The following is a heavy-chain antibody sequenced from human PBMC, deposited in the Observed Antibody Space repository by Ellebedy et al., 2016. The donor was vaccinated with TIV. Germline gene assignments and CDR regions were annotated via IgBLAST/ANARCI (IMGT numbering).Heavy chain of an antibody. D-gene: IGHD5-18*01. CDR2: IWYDGSNK. CDR1: GFIFSNYA. J-gene: IGHJ4*02. Sequence: GESLKISCAASGFIFSNYAMGWVRQAPGKGLEWVAVIWYDGSNKYYADSVKGRFTISRDNSKNTLYLQMNSLTAEDTAVYYCAKGGAYSYGHFDYWGQGTLVTVSS. CDR3: AKGGAYSYGHFDY. V-gene: IGHV3-33*08.